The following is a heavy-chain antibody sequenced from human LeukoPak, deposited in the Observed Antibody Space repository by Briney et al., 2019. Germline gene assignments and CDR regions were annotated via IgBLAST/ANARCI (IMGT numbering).Heavy chain of an antibody. J-gene: IGHJ4*02. Sequence: ASVKVSCKASGYTFTSYYMHWVRQAPGQGLEWMGWISAYNGNTNYAQKLQGRVTMTTDTSTSTAYMELRSLRSDDTAVYYCARDSGSYKGLGLDYWGQGTLVTVSS. CDR1: GYTFTSYY. V-gene: IGHV1-18*04. CDR3: ARDSGSYKGLGLDY. D-gene: IGHD1-26*01. CDR2: ISAYNGNT.